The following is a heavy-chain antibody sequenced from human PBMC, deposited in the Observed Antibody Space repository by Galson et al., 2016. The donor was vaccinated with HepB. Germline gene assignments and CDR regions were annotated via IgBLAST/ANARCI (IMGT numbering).Heavy chain of an antibody. Sequence: TLSLTCTVSGGSVYSGGNYWSWIRQHPGKGLEWIGYIYYGGSTYYNPSLKGRVTISLDTSKNQFSRKLSSVTAAATAVYYWARVNFDYVWGTPSWFDPWGQGTLVTVSS. V-gene: IGHV4-31*03. CDR3: ARVNFDYVWGTPSWFDP. CDR1: GGSVYSGGNY. J-gene: IGHJ5*02. CDR2: IYYGGST. D-gene: IGHD3-16*01.